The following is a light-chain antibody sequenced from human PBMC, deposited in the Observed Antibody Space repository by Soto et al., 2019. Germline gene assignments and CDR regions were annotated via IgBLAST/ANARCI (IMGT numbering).Light chain of an antibody. Sequence: EIVLTQSPATLSLSPGERATLSCRASQSVSSYLAWYQQKPGQAHRLLIYGAFNRATGIPARFSGSGSGTDFTLTISSLESEDFAVYYCQQRGNRPYTFGQGTKLEIK. J-gene: IGKJ2*01. CDR1: QSVSSY. CDR3: QQRGNRPYT. V-gene: IGKV3-11*01. CDR2: GAF.